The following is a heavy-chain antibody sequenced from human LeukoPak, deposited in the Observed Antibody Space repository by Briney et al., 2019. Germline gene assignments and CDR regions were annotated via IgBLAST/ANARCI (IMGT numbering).Heavy chain of an antibody. CDR2: MNPNSGNT. D-gene: IGHD3-10*01. J-gene: IGHJ5*02. CDR3: ARDSAGGWFDP. Sequence: ASVKVSCKASGYTFRTYDINWVRQATGQGLEWMGWMNPNSGNTGYAQKFQGRVTLTRNTSISTAYMELSSLRSEDTAVYYCARDSAGGWFDPWGQGTLVIVSS. V-gene: IGHV1-8*01. CDR1: GYTFRTYD.